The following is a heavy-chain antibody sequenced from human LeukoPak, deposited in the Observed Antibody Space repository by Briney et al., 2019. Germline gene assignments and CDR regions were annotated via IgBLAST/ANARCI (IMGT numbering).Heavy chain of an antibody. J-gene: IGHJ5*02. CDR1: GFTFSTYA. Sequence: GGPLRLSCAASGFTFSTYAMSWVRQAPGKGLEGVAVIWYDGSNKYYADSVKGRFTISRDNSKNTLYLQMNSLRAEDTAVYYCARDLVAARPPLGWFDPWGQGTLVTVSS. V-gene: IGHV3-33*08. D-gene: IGHD6-6*01. CDR2: IWYDGSNK. CDR3: ARDLVAARPPLGWFDP.